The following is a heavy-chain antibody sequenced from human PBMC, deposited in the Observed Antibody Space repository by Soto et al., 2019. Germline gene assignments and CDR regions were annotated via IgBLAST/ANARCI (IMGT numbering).Heavy chain of an antibody. D-gene: IGHD3-10*01. CDR3: ARRYGSAFDI. V-gene: IGHV4-59*01. Sequence: SETLSLTCTVSSDSISNYYCSWFRQPPGKGLEWIGYIYYTGSTNYNPSLKSRVTISVDTSKNQFSLTLSSVTAADTAVYYCARRYGSAFDIWGQGTMVTVSS. CDR2: IYYTGST. J-gene: IGHJ3*02. CDR1: SDSISNYY.